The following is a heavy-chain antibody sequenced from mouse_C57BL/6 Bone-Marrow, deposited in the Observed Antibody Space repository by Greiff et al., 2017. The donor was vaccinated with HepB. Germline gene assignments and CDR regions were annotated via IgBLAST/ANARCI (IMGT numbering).Heavy chain of an antibody. CDR1: GFNIKDDY. CDR2: IDPENGDT. CDR3: TSYYYGSSYDAMDY. D-gene: IGHD1-1*01. V-gene: IGHV14-4*01. Sequence: VQLQQSGAELVRPGASVKLSCTASGFNIKDDYMHWVKQRPEQGLEWIGWIDPENGDTEYASKFQGKAPITADTSSNTAYLQLSSLTSEDTAVYYCTSYYYGSSYDAMDYWGQGTSVTVSS. J-gene: IGHJ4*01.